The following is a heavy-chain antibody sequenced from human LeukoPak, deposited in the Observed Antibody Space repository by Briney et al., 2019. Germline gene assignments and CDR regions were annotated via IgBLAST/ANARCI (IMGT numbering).Heavy chain of an antibody. D-gene: IGHD3-10*01. Sequence: GESLKISFKGSGXSFTSYWIGWVRQMPGKGLEWMGIIYPGDSDSRYSPSFQGQVTISADKSISTAYLQWSSLKASDTAMYYCARPHSGSYPYYFDYWGQGTLVTVSS. V-gene: IGHV5-51*01. CDR1: GXSFTSYW. J-gene: IGHJ4*02. CDR2: IYPGDSDS. CDR3: ARPHSGSYPYYFDY.